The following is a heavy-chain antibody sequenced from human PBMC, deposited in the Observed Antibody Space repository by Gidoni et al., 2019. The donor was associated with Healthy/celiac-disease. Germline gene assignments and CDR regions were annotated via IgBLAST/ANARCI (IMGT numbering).Heavy chain of an antibody. CDR1: GFTFRSKI. D-gene: IGHD6-13*01. CDR3: ARDGYSSSSKYAFDI. Sequence: EVQLVESGGGLVKPGGSLRLSCAASGFTFRSKIMNWVRQAPEKGLEWVSSISSSSSYIYYADSVKGRFTISRDNAKNSLYLQMNSLRAEDTAVYYCARDGYSSSSKYAFDIWGQGTMVTVSS. J-gene: IGHJ3*02. V-gene: IGHV3-21*01. CDR2: ISSSSSYI.